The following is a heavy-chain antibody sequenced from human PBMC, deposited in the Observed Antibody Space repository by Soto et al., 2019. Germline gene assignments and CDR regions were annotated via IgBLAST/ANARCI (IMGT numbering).Heavy chain of an antibody. CDR3: ASHSHYYYDSSGLKGGGMDV. J-gene: IGHJ6*02. D-gene: IGHD3-22*01. Sequence: ASVKVSCKASGYTFTSYYMHWVRQAPGQGLEWMGIINPSGGSTSYAQKFQGRVTMTRDTSTSTVYMELSSLRSEDTAVYYCASHSHYYYDSSGLKGGGMDVWGQGTTVTVSS. CDR2: INPSGGST. CDR1: GYTFTSYY. V-gene: IGHV1-46*01.